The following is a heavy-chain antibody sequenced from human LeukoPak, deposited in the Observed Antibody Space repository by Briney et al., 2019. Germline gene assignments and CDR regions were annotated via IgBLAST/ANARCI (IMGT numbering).Heavy chain of an antibody. CDR3: AKLGLVKAFDI. CDR1: GFTFSNYA. Sequence: GGSLRLSCAASGFTFSNYAMSWVRQAPGTGLEWVSGISSDGATFYPDSVKGRFTISRDNSKNTLYLQMNSLRAEDTAVYYCAKLGLVKAFDIWGQGTMVTVSS. D-gene: IGHD3-16*01. J-gene: IGHJ3*02. CDR2: ISSDGAT. V-gene: IGHV3-23*01.